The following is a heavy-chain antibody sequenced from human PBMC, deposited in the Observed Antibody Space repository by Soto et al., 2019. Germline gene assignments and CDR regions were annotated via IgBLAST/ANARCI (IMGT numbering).Heavy chain of an antibody. D-gene: IGHD3-22*01. CDR1: VFTFSSYA. J-gene: IGHJ4*02. CDR2: ISGSGGST. V-gene: IGHV3-23*01. Sequence: SGGSLRLSCAASVFTFSSYAMSWVRQAPGKGLEWVSAISGSGGSTYYADSVKGRFTISRDNSKNTLYLQMNSLRAEDTAVYYCARTPYYYDSSGYYFQYYFAYWGQGTLVTVSS. CDR3: ARTPYYYDSSGYYFQYYFAY.